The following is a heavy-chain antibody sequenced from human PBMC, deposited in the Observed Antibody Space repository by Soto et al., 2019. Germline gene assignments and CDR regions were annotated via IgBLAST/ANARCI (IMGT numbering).Heavy chain of an antibody. V-gene: IGHV4-31*03. Sequence: QVQLQVSGPGLVKPSRTLSLTCTVSGGSISTGGYYWTWLRQHPGKGLEWIGYIYYSGSTYYNPSLKSRVTISVDTSKNQFSLKLSSVTAADTAVYYCARGLSVTLFDNWGQGTLVTVSS. CDR2: IYYSGST. D-gene: IGHD4-17*01. J-gene: IGHJ4*02. CDR1: GGSISTGGYY. CDR3: ARGLSVTLFDN.